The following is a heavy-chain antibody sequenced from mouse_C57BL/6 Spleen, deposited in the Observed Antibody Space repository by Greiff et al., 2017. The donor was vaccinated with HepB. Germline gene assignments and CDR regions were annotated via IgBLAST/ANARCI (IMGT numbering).Heavy chain of an antibody. CDR2: ISNGGGST. CDR1: GFTFSDYY. J-gene: IGHJ1*03. CDR3: ARRGIYYGNYDWYFDV. V-gene: IGHV5-12*01. Sequence: DVHLVESGGGLVQPGGSLKLSCAASGFTFSDYYMYWVRQTPEKRLEWVAYISNGGGSTYYPDTVKGRFTISRDNAKNTLYLQMSRLKSEDTAMYYCARRGIYYGNYDWYFDVWGTGTTVTVSS. D-gene: IGHD2-1*01.